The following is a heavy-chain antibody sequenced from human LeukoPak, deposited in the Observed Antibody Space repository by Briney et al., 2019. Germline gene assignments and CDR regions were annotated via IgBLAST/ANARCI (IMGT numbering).Heavy chain of an antibody. CDR3: TTDLGITMIRGVIVF. J-gene: IGHJ4*02. Sequence: PGGSLRLSCAASGFTFTNAWMSWVRQAPGKGLEWVGRIKSKGDGEKTDYAAPVRGRFTMSRDDSTATLYLQMNSLNTEDTAVYFCTTDLGITMIRGVIVFWGQGTLVTVSS. D-gene: IGHD3-10*01. CDR2: IKSKGDGEKT. CDR1: GFTFTNAW. V-gene: IGHV3-15*01.